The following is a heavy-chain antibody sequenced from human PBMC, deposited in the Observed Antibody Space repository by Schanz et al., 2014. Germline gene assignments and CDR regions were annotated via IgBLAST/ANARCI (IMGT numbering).Heavy chain of an antibody. J-gene: IGHJ4*02. Sequence: VQLLESGGGVVQPGRSLRLSCAASGFTFSSYGMHWVRQAPGKGLEWVAVIWYDGSNKYYADSVKGRFTISRDNSKNSLYLQMNSLRAEDTAVYYCARIGGSVFDYWAQGTLVTVSS. CDR3: ARIGGSVFDY. CDR2: IWYDGSNK. V-gene: IGHV3-33*01. D-gene: IGHD3-10*01. CDR1: GFTFSSYG.